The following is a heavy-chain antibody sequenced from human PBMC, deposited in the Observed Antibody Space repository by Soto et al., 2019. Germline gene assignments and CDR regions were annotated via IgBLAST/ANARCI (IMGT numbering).Heavy chain of an antibody. CDR1: GFTFSYYG. Sequence: QVQLVESGGGVVQPGRSLRLSCAASGFTFSYYGMHWVRQAPGKGLEWVALIWYDGTNKYYADSVKGRFTISRDNSKNTLDLQMNSLRAEDTAVYYCARTPYTTGCNYYFDRWGQGTLVTVSS. V-gene: IGHV3-33*03. CDR2: IWYDGTNK. CDR3: ARTPYTTGCNYYFDR. D-gene: IGHD6-19*01. J-gene: IGHJ4*02.